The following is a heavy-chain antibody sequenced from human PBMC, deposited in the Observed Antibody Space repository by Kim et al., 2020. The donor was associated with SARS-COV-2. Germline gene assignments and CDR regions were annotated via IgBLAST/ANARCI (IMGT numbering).Heavy chain of an antibody. J-gene: IGHJ5*02. D-gene: IGHD6-19*01. CDR2: INPNSGGT. V-gene: IGHV1-2*02. Sequence: ASVKVSCKASGYTFTGYYMHWVRQAPGQGLEWMGWINPNSGGTNYAQKYQGRDTMTRDTSISTAYMELSRLRSDDTAVYYCARDSERDSSGWYGNWFDPWGQGTLVTVSS. CDR3: ARDSERDSSGWYGNWFDP. CDR1: GYTFTGYY.